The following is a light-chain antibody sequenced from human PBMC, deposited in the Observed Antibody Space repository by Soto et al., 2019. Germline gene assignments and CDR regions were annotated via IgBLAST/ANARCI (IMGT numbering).Light chain of an antibody. Sequence: EIVMTQSPATLSESPGERATLSCRASRSVSSNLAWYQQKPGQAPRLLIYGASTRATGVPARFSGSGSGTEFTLTISSLQSEDSAIYSCQQYNSWPYTFGLGTKVDIK. CDR1: RSVSSN. J-gene: IGKJ2*01. CDR2: GAS. CDR3: QQYNSWPYT. V-gene: IGKV3-15*01.